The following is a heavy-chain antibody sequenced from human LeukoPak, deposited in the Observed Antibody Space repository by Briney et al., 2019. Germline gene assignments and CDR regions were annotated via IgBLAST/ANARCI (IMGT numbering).Heavy chain of an antibody. J-gene: IGHJ6*02. Sequence: ASVKVSCKASGYTFTSYGISWVRQAPGQGLEWMGWISAYNGNTNYAQKLQGRVTMTTDTSTCTAYMELRSLRSDDTAVYYCARVAVVVVPAGGYYYYYYGMDVWGQGTTVTVSS. D-gene: IGHD2-2*01. CDR2: ISAYNGNT. CDR1: GYTFTSYG. V-gene: IGHV1-18*01. CDR3: ARVAVVVVPAGGYYYYYYGMDV.